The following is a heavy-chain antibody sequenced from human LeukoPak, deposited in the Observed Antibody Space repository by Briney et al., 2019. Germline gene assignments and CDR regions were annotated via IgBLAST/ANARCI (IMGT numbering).Heavy chain of an antibody. Sequence: ASVKVSCKASGYTFTSYYMHWVRQAPGQGLEWMGIINPSGGSTSYAQKFQGRVTMTTDTSTSTAYMELRSLRSDDTAVYYCARVPDYYGSGSYYYYYYMDVWGKGTTVTISS. CDR1: GYTFTSYY. CDR2: INPSGGST. D-gene: IGHD3-10*01. J-gene: IGHJ6*03. V-gene: IGHV1-46*01. CDR3: ARVPDYYGSGSYYYYYYMDV.